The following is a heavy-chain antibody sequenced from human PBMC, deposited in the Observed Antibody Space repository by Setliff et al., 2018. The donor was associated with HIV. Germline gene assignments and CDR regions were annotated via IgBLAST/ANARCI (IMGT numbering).Heavy chain of an antibody. D-gene: IGHD6-19*01. J-gene: IGHJ3*02. Sequence: ASVKVSCKASGYTFTGYYMHWVRQAPGQGLEWMGWINPNSGGTNYAQKFQGRVTMTRDTSISTAYMELSRLRSDDTAVYYCARDEQWLVRVGAFDIWGQGTMVTVSS. CDR1: GYTFTGYY. V-gene: IGHV1-2*02. CDR2: INPNSGGT. CDR3: ARDEQWLVRVGAFDI.